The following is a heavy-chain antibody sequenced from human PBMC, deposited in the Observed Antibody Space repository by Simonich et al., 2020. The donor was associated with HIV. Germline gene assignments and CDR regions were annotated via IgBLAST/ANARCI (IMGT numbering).Heavy chain of an antibody. CDR1: GGSFSGYY. Sequence: QVQLQQWGAGLLKPSETLSLTCAVYGGSFSGYYWSWFRQPPGKGLGWIGEINHSGGTNHNPALKRRVTISVDTSKNQFSLKLSSVTAADTAVYYCAGSVADIVAAGFGFWGQGTLVTVSS. CDR2: INHSGGT. D-gene: IGHD5-12*01. J-gene: IGHJ4*02. V-gene: IGHV4-34*01. CDR3: AGSVADIVAAGFGF.